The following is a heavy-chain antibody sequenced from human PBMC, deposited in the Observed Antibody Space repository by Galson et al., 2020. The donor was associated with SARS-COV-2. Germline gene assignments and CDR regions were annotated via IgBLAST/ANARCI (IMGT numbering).Heavy chain of an antibody. CDR3: ARDGGNWDDIVVIPSTLYYFDY. D-gene: IGHD2-15*01. J-gene: IGHJ4*02. CDR1: GFTFSSFS. Sequence: GESLKISCAASGFTFSSFSMNWVRQAPGKGLEWVSSINSISNFKYYADSVKGRFTISRDNAKNSLYLQMNSLRAEDTAVYYCARDGGNWDDIVVIPSTLYYFDYWGQGTLVTVSS. CDR2: INSISNFK. V-gene: IGHV3-21*01.